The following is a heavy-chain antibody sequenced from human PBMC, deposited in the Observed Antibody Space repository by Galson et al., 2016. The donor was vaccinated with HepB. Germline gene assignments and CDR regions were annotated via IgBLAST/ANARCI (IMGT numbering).Heavy chain of an antibody. J-gene: IGHJ5*02. V-gene: IGHV5-51*01. CDR1: GFNFTTYW. CDR3: ARHLPGRDTSASPFGP. Sequence: QSGAEVKKPGESLQISCKGSGFNFTTYWIGWVRQMPGKALEWMGIIFPGDSDTRYNPSFEGRVTISADTSTSTAYLQWGSLKTSDTAIYFCARHLPGRDTSASPFGPWGQGTLVAVSS. CDR2: IFPGDSDT. D-gene: IGHD2-2*01.